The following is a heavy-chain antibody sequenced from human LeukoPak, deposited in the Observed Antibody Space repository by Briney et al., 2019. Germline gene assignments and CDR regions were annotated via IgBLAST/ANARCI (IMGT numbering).Heavy chain of an antibody. D-gene: IGHD5-18*01. V-gene: IGHV3-21*01. CDR3: ARSYSYGKSYYYYYMDV. CDR1: GFTFSSYW. CDR2: ISGSSSYI. J-gene: IGHJ6*03. Sequence: GGSLRLSCAASGFTFSSYWMNWVRQAPGKGLEWVSSISGSSSYIYYADSVKGRFTISRDNAKNSLYLQMNSLRAEDTAVYYCARSYSYGKSYYYYYMDVWGKGTTVTVSS.